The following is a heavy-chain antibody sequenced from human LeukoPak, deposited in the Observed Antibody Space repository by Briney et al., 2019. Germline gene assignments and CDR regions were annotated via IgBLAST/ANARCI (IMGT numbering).Heavy chain of an antibody. Sequence: GGSLRLSCAASGFTFSSYGMHWVRQAPGKGLEWVAVISYDGSNKYYADSVKGRFTISRDNSKNTLYLQMNSLRAEDTAVYYCARDPYSGTYGDTYYYYMDVWGKGTTVTISS. CDR2: ISYDGSNK. D-gene: IGHD1-26*01. CDR3: ARDPYSGTYGDTYYYYMDV. V-gene: IGHV3-30*03. CDR1: GFTFSSYG. J-gene: IGHJ6*03.